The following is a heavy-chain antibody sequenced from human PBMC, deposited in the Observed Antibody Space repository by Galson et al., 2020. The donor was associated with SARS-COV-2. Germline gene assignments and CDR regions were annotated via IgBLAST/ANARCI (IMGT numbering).Heavy chain of an antibody. V-gene: IGHV3-23*01. Sequence: GGSLRLSCVASGFTFSSYDMNWVRQAPGKGLEWVSSISGSGDSTYSAASVRGRFTISRDNSKNTMYLQMNSLRAEDTAVYYCAKRNSGYNILAGYCTPFDYWGQGTLVTVSS. D-gene: IGHD3-9*01. CDR1: GFTFSSYD. CDR2: ISGSGDST. CDR3: AKRNSGYNILAGYCTPFDY. J-gene: IGHJ4*02.